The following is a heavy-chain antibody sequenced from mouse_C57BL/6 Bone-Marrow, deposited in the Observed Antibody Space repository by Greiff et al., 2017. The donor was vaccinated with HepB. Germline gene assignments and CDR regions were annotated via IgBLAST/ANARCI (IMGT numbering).Heavy chain of an antibody. D-gene: IGHD2-4*01. CDR3: ARDYDYYAMDY. CDR2: INPNNGGT. V-gene: IGHV1-26*01. J-gene: IGHJ4*01. Sequence: VQLQQSGPELVKPGASVKISCKASGYTFTDYYMNWVKQSHGKSLEWIGDINPNNGGTSYNQKFKGKATLTVDKSSSTAYMELRSLTSVDSAVYYCARDYDYYAMDYWGQGTSVTVSS. CDR1: GYTFTDYY.